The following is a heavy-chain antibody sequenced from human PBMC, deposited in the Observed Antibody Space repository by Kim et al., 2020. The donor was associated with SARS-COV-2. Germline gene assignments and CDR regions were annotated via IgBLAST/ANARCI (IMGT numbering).Heavy chain of an antibody. CDR2: IVVGSGNT. J-gene: IGHJ5*02. Sequence: SVKVSCKASGFTFTSSAMQWVRQARGQRLEWIGWIVVGSGNTNYAQKFQERVTITRDMSTSTAYMELSSLRSEDTAVYYCAAPSITRGGEFDPWGQGTLVTVSS. CDR1: GFTFTSSA. D-gene: IGHD2-21*01. CDR3: AAPSITRGGEFDP. V-gene: IGHV1-58*02.